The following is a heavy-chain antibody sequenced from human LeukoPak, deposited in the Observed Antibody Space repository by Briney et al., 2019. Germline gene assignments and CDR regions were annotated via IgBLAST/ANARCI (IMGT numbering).Heavy chain of an antibody. Sequence: SETLSLTCTVSGGSLSSSSYYWGWLRQPPGTGLEWLGSIYYSGSTYYNPSLKSRVTISVDTSKNQFSLKLSPVTAADTAVYYCASRPHYYDSSGYYNWFDPWGQGTLVTVSS. D-gene: IGHD3-22*01. J-gene: IGHJ5*02. V-gene: IGHV4-39*07. CDR3: ASRPHYYDSSGYYNWFDP. CDR1: GGSLSSSSYY. CDR2: IYYSGST.